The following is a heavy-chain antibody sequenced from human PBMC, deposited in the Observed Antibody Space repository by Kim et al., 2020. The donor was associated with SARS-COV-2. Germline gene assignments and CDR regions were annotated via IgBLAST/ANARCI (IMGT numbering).Heavy chain of an antibody. Sequence: SETLSLTCTVSGGSISSSSYYWGWIRQPPGKGLEWIGSIYYSGSTYYNPSLNSRVTISVDTSKNQCSLKLSSVTAADTAVYYCASLWGGYCSSTSCPIDYWGQGTLFTVSP. CDR3: ASLWGGYCSSTSCPIDY. V-gene: IGHV4-39*01. CDR2: IYYSGST. CDR1: GGSISSSSYY. D-gene: IGHD2-2*01. J-gene: IGHJ4*02.